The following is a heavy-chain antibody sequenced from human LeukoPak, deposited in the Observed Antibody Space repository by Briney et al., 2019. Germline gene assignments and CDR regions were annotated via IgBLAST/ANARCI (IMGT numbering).Heavy chain of an antibody. V-gene: IGHV3-30*04. CDR1: GFTFSSYA. CDR2: ISYDGSNK. J-gene: IGHJ4*02. D-gene: IGHD3-10*01. CDR3: ARRITMVRGVISPLDY. Sequence: PGRSLRLSCAASGFTFSSYAMHWVRQAPGKGLEWVAVISYDGSNKYYADSVKGRFTISRDNSKNTLYLQMNSLRAEDTAVYYCARRITMVRGVISPLDYWGQGTLVTVSS.